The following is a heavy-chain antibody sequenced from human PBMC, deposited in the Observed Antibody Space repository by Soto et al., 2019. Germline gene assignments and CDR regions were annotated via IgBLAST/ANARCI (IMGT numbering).Heavy chain of an antibody. CDR2: IYYSGYT. V-gene: IGHV4-59*01. J-gene: IGHJ4*02. D-gene: IGHD5-12*01. CDR3: ARDSVGSGYD. CDR1: GVSISSYY. Sequence: SETLSLTCTVSGVSISSYYWSWIRQPPGKRLEWIGYIYYSGYTNYNPSLKSRVTISVATSKNHFSLELRSVTAADTAVYYCARDSVGSGYDWGQGTLVTVSS.